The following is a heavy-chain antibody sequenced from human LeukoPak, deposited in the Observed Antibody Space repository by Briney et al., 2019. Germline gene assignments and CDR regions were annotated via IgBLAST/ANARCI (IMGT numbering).Heavy chain of an antibody. D-gene: IGHD6-19*01. Sequence: GGSLRLSCAASGFTFSTHGMHWVRQAPGKGLEWVAVISHDGSNEHYADSVKGRFIISRDNSKNTLYLQVSSLRAEDTAVYYCARDVSVAGLDWGQGTLVIVSS. V-gene: IGHV3-30-3*01. J-gene: IGHJ4*02. CDR1: GFTFSTHG. CDR3: ARDVSVAGLD. CDR2: ISHDGSNE.